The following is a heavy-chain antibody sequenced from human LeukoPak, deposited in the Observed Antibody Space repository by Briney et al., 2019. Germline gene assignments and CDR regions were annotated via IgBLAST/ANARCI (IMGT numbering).Heavy chain of an antibody. J-gene: IGHJ6*03. CDR1: GGSISSYY. D-gene: IGHD5-18*01. CDR3: ARVVTAISGSREYYMDV. Sequence: SQTLSLTCTVSGGSISSYYWSWIRQPAGKGLEWIGRIYSSGSANYNPSLKSRVIMSVDTSKNQFSLKLSSVTAADTAVYYCARVVTAISGSREYYMDVWGKGTTVTVSS. CDR2: IYSSGSA. V-gene: IGHV4-4*07.